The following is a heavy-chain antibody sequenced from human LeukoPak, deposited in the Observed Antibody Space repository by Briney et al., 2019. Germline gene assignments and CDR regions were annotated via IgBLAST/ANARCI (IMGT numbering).Heavy chain of an antibody. CDR3: ARDQYSSGSYLF. D-gene: IGHD6-19*01. CDR1: GYSFSGYS. V-gene: IGHV1-2*02. CDR2: ITPDSGGT. Sequence: ASVKVSCKTSGYSFSGYSIHWLRQAPGQGLEWMGWITPDSGGTNSAQKFQGRVTLTRDTSISTAYMELTRLTSDDTAVYYCARDQYSSGSYLFWGQGKMVTVSS. J-gene: IGHJ3*01.